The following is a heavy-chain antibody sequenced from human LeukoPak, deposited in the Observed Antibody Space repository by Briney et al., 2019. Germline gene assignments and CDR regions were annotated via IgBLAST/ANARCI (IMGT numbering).Heavy chain of an antibody. D-gene: IGHD3-22*01. J-gene: IGHJ4*02. V-gene: IGHV3-48*04. CDR3: VLGGYDSPYLGFDY. CDR2: ITSNINTI. CDR1: GFTFSTYN. Sequence: PGGSLRLSCAASGFTFSTYNMNWVRQAPGKGLEWLAYITSNINTIYYADSVKGRFTISRDNAKNSLYLQMNSLRAEDTAVYYCVLGGYDSPYLGFDYWGQGTPVTVSS.